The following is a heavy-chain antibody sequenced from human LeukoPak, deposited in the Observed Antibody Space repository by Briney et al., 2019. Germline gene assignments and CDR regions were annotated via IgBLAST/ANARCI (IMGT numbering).Heavy chain of an antibody. Sequence: PSETLSLTCTVSAGSISSYYWSWIRQPPGKGLEWIGYIYYSGSTNYNPSLKSRVTLSVDTSKNQFSLKLSSVTAADTAVYYCARHDYYGSGHYNLFDPWGQGTLVTVSS. V-gene: IGHV4-59*08. CDR1: AGSISSYY. J-gene: IGHJ5*02. D-gene: IGHD3-10*01. CDR2: IYYSGST. CDR3: ARHDYYGSGHYNLFDP.